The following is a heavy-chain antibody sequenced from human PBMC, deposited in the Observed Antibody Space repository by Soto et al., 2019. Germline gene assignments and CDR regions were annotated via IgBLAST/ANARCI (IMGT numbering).Heavy chain of an antibody. J-gene: IGHJ6*02. CDR3: ARRSGGWAYYGMDV. D-gene: IGHD6-19*01. Sequence: ASVKVSCKASGYTFTSYDINWVRQATGQGLEWMGWMNPNSGNTGYAQKFQGRVTMTRNTSISTAYMELSSLRSEDTAVYYCARRSGGWAYYGMDVWGQGTTVTVSS. CDR1: GYTFTSYD. V-gene: IGHV1-8*01. CDR2: MNPNSGNT.